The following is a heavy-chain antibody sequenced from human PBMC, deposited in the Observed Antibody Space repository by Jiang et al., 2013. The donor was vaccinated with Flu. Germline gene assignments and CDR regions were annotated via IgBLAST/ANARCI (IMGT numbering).Heavy chain of an antibody. V-gene: IGHV1-2*02. D-gene: IGHD2-15*01. CDR1: GYTFTGYY. CDR2: INPNSGGT. CDR3: ARDLGGIVGPEVFDY. J-gene: IGHJ4*02. Sequence: GAEVKKPGASVKVSCKASGYTFTGYYMHWVRQAPGQGLEWMGWINPNSGGTNYAQKFQGRVTMTRDTSISTAYMELSRLRSDDTAVYYCARDLGGIVGPEVFDYWGQGTLVTVSS.